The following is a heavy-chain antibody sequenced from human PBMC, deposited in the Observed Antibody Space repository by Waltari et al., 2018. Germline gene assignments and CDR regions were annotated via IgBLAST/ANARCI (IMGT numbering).Heavy chain of an antibody. D-gene: IGHD5-18*01. J-gene: IGHJ4*02. CDR3: AKGVQLWLTSPFDY. Sequence: EVQLLESGGGLVQPGGSLRLSCAASGFTFSSYAMRWVRQAPGKGVGWVSAISGSGGSTYYADSVKGRFTISRDNSKNTLYLQMNSLRAEDTAVYYCAKGVQLWLTSPFDYWGQGTLVTVSS. CDR1: GFTFSSYA. CDR2: ISGSGGST. V-gene: IGHV3-23*01.